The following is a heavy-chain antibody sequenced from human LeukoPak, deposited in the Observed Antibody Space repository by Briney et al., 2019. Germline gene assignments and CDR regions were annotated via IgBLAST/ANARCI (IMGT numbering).Heavy chain of an antibody. D-gene: IGHD5-24*01. Sequence: SQTLSLTCTVSGGSISSGGYYWSWIRQPAGKGLEWFGRIYRSGSTNYNPALKSRVTISIDTSKNQLSLKLSSVAAADTAVYYCARWVESTNYYYMDVWGKGTTVTVSS. V-gene: IGHV4-61*02. J-gene: IGHJ6*03. CDR3: ARWVESTNYYYMDV. CDR2: IYRSGST. CDR1: GGSISSGGYY.